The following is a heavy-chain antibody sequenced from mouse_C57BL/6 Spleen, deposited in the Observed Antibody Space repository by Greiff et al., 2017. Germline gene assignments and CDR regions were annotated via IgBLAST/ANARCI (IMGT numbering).Heavy chain of an antibody. CDR3: ARGPNYYGSSYFDY. D-gene: IGHD1-1*01. V-gene: IGHV1-72*01. J-gene: IGHJ2*01. Sequence: VQLQQPGAELVKPGASVKLSCKASGYTFTSYWMHWVKQRPGRGPEWIGRIDPNSGGTKYNEKFKSKATLTVDKPSSTAHMQLSSLTSEDSAVYYCARGPNYYGSSYFDYWGQGTTLTVSS. CDR2: IDPNSGGT. CDR1: GYTFTSYW.